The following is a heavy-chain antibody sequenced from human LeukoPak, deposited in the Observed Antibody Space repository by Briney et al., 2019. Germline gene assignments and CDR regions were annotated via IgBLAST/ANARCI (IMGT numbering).Heavy chain of an antibody. Sequence: PGGSLRLSCAASGFTFSSYAMSWVRQAPGKGLEWVSAISGSGGSTYYADSVKGRLTISRDNAKNTVFLQMNSLRVEDTAMYYCVRDSGSYWFDPWGQGTLVTVSS. V-gene: IGHV3-23*01. D-gene: IGHD1-26*01. CDR1: GFTFSSYA. CDR2: ISGSGGST. CDR3: VRDSGSYWFDP. J-gene: IGHJ5*02.